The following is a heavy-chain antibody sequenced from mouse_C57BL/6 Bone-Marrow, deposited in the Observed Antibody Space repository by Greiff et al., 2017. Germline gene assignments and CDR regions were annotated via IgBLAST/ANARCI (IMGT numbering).Heavy chain of an antibody. CDR3: ARGHYRRLYFDY. CDR2: FHPYNDDT. D-gene: IGHD2-12*01. CDR1: GYTFTTYP. J-gene: IGHJ2*01. Sequence: VQLVESGAELVKPGASVKMSCKASGYTFTTYPIEWMKQNHGKSLEWIGNFHPYNDDTKYNEKFKGKATLTVEKSSSTVYLELSRLTSDDSAVYYCARGHYRRLYFDYWGQGTTLTVSS. V-gene: IGHV1-47*01.